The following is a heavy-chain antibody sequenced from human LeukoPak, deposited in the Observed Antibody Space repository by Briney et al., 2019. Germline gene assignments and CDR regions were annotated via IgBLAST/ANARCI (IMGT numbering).Heavy chain of an antibody. J-gene: IGHJ4*02. Sequence: HPGGSLRLSCAASGFTFSEHYMDWVRQAPGKGLEWIGRIRKKVNSYTTEYAASVKGRFTISRDDSSNSLYLQMNSLITEDTAVYHCVRISVSYDLDSWGQGTLVTVSS. V-gene: IGHV3-72*01. CDR2: IRKKVNSYTT. CDR1: GFTFSEHY. D-gene: IGHD1-1*01. CDR3: VRISVSYDLDS.